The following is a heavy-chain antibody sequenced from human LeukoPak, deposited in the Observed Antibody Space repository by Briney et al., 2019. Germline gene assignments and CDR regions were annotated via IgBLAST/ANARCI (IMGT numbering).Heavy chain of an antibody. Sequence: SETLSLTCTVSGGSISSYYWSWIRQPPGKGLEWIGYIYYSGSTNYNPSLKSRVTISVDTSKNQFSLKLSSVTAADTAVYYCARSSYDSSGYYYPYYFDYWGQGTLVTVSS. V-gene: IGHV4-59*01. CDR2: IYYSGST. D-gene: IGHD3-22*01. J-gene: IGHJ4*02. CDR1: GGSISSYY. CDR3: ARSSYDSSGYYYPYYFDY.